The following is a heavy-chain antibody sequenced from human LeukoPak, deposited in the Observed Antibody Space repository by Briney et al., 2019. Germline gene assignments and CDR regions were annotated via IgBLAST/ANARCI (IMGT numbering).Heavy chain of an antibody. CDR3: ARDRGRGYSYGPFFDY. D-gene: IGHD5-18*01. CDR2: IIPIFGTA. CDR1: GGTFSSYA. J-gene: IGHJ4*02. Sequence: EASVKVSCKASGGTFSSYAISWVRQAPGQGLEWMGGIIPIFGTANYAQKFQGRVTITADKSTSTAYMELSSLRSEDTAVYYCARDRGRGYSYGPFFDYWGQGTLVTVSS. V-gene: IGHV1-69*06.